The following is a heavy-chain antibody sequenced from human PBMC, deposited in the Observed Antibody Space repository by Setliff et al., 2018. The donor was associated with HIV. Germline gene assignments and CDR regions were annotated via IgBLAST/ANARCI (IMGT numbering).Heavy chain of an antibody. CDR1: GGTFSNYF. D-gene: IGHD3-22*01. J-gene: IGHJ4*02. CDR3: ARGSYYYDSSGFDYFDY. CDR2: ITPIFGTA. Sequence: SVKVSCKASGGTFSNYFISWIRQAPGQGLEWMGGITPIFGTATYAQKFQGRVTITADESTSTAYMELSSLRSEDTAVYYCARGSYYYDSSGFDYFDYWGQGTLVTVSS. V-gene: IGHV1-69*13.